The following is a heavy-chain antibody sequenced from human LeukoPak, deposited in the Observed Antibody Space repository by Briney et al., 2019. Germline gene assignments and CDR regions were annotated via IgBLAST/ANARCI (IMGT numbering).Heavy chain of an antibody. J-gene: IGHJ4*02. CDR1: GYAITSHF. Sequence: GASVKVSCKTSGYAITSHFMHWVRQAPGQGLEWVGTIHPDGETTTYGQKFQGRVTMTCDTSTSTVYMDLSSLRSKDTAVYYCAREAIAAGKNFDYWGQGTQVTVSS. CDR2: IHPDGETT. V-gene: IGHV1-46*01. D-gene: IGHD6-25*01. CDR3: AREAIAAGKNFDY.